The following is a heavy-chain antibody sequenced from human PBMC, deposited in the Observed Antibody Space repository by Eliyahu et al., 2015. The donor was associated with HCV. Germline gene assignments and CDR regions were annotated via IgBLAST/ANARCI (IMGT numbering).Heavy chain of an antibody. J-gene: IGHJ4*02. CDR1: GGTFSSYA. D-gene: IGHD1-26*01. CDR3: ARGGVGATYNQNFDY. CDR2: IIPIFGTA. Sequence: QVQLVQSEAEVKKPGSSVKVSCKASGGTFSSYAISWVRQAPGQGLEWMGGIIPIFGTANYXQKFQGRVTITADESTSTAYMELSSLRSEDTAVYYCARGGVGATYNQNFDYWGQGTLVTVSS. V-gene: IGHV1-69*01.